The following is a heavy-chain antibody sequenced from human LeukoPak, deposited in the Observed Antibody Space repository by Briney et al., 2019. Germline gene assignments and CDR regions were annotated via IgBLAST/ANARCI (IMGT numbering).Heavy chain of an antibody. V-gene: IGHV3-48*04. Sequence: PSGGSLRLSCGASGFTFSTYSMNWVRQAPGKGLGWISYISGSSSTIYDADSVKGRFTISRDNAKNSLYLQINSLRPEDTAVYYCVREIPYGSGNYFSFDYWGQGTLVTVSS. CDR1: GFTFSTYS. CDR2: ISGSSSTI. D-gene: IGHD3-10*01. CDR3: VREIPYGSGNYFSFDY. J-gene: IGHJ4*02.